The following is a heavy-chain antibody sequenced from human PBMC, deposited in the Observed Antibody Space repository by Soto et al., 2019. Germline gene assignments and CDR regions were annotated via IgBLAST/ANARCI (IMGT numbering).Heavy chain of an antibody. CDR2: ISYDGSNK. Sequence: GGSLRLSCAASGFTFSSYGMHWVRQAPGKGLEWVAVISYDGSNKYYADSVKGRFTISRDNSKNTLYLQMNSLRAEDTAVYYCAKRGSIAARPFDYWGQGTLVTVSS. CDR1: GFTFSSYG. D-gene: IGHD6-6*01. CDR3: AKRGSIAARPFDY. V-gene: IGHV3-30*18. J-gene: IGHJ4*02.